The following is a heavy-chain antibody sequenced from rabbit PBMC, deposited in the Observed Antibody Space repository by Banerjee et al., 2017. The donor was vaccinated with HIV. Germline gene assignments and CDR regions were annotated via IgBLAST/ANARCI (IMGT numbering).Heavy chain of an antibody. CDR3: ARDWVGYAGYGYLNL. CDR1: GFSFSSSYW. Sequence: QSLEESGGDLVKPGASLTLTCTASGFSFSSSYWMCWGRQAPGKGLEWIGCIYAGSSGSTYYASWAKGRFTISKTSSTTVTLQMTSLTAADTATYFCARDWVGYAGYGYLNLWGQGTLVTVS. CDR2: IYAGSSGST. J-gene: IGHJ4*01. D-gene: IGHD7-1*01. V-gene: IGHV1S40*01.